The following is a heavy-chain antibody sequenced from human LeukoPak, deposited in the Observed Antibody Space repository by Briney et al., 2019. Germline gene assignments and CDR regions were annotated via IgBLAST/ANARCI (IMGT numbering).Heavy chain of an antibody. CDR3: AKPIYYYDSSGYQTFDY. D-gene: IGHD3-22*01. Sequence: GGSLRLSCAASGFTFSNYGMNWVRQAPGKGLEWVSVISGSGGSTYYAESVKGRFSIPRDNSRNMVYLQMNSLRAEDTAVYYCAKPIYYYDSSGYQTFDYWGQGTLVTVSS. J-gene: IGHJ4*02. CDR1: GFTFSNYG. CDR2: ISGSGGST. V-gene: IGHV3-23*01.